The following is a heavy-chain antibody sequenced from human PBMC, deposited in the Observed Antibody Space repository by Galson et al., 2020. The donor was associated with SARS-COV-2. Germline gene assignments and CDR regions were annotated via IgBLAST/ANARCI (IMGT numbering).Heavy chain of an antibody. CDR1: GVSISSGGYY. D-gene: IGHD3-3*01. Sequence: SETLSLTCTVSGVSISSGGYYWSWIRQHPGKGLEWIGYIYYSGSTYYNPSLKSRVTISVDTSKNQFSLKLSSVTAADTAVYYCARVPRITIFGVVTAFDYWGQGTLVTVSS. CDR3: ARVPRITIFGVVTAFDY. J-gene: IGHJ4*02. V-gene: IGHV4-31*03. CDR2: IYYSGST.